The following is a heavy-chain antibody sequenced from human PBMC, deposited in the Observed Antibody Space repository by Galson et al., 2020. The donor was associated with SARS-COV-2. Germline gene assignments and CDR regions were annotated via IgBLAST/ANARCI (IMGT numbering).Heavy chain of an antibody. J-gene: IGHJ4*02. CDR1: GFSFSDAA. Sequence: GGPRRLPCAASGFSFSDAAMHWVRQAPGKGLEWVALISYDGTNKYYADSVRGQFTIYRDNSKNTLYLQMKSLRAEDTAVYYCARDATYCSGGGCYSGYSDYWGQGTLVTVSS. D-gene: IGHD2-15*01. CDR3: ARDATYCSGGGCYSGYSDY. V-gene: IGHV3-30*03. CDR2: ISYDGTNK.